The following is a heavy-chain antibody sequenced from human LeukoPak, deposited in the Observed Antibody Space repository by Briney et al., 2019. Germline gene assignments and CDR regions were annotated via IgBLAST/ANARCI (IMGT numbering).Heavy chain of an antibody. CDR1: GGSFSGYY. CDR2: INHSGST. J-gene: IGHJ4*02. D-gene: IGHD5-18*01. CDR3: ARYRRGYSYANCFDY. V-gene: IGHV4-34*01. Sequence: IPSETLSLTCAVYGGSFSGYYWSWIRQPPGKGLEWIGEINHSGSTNYNPSLKSRVTISVDTSKNQFSLKLSSVTAADTAVYYCARYRRGYSYANCFDYWGQGTLVTVSS.